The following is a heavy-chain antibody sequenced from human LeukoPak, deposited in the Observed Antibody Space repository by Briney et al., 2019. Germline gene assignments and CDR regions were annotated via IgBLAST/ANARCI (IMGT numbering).Heavy chain of an antibody. V-gene: IGHV1-18*01. CDR1: GYTFTIYG. CDR3: ARGAPNDYSNDYPDF. D-gene: IGHD4-11*01. Sequence: ASVKVSCKASGYTFTIYGITWVRQAPGQGLEWMGWIYAYNGNTNYAQKLQGRVTMTTDTSTSTAYMELRSLRSDDTAVYYCARGAPNDYSNDYPDFWGQGTLVTVSS. CDR2: IYAYNGNT. J-gene: IGHJ4*02.